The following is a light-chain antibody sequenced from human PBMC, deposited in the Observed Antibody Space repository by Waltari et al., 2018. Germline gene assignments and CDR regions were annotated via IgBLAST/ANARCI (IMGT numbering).Light chain of an antibody. CDR2: AAS. V-gene: IGKV1-8*01. Sequence: AIRMTQSPSSFSASTGDRVTITCRASQGISSYLAWYQQKPGKAPKLLIYAASTLQSGVPSRFSGRGSGTDFTLTISCLQSEDFATYYCQQYYSYPPGTFGQGTKVEIK. CDR3: QQYYSYPPGT. CDR1: QGISSY. J-gene: IGKJ1*01.